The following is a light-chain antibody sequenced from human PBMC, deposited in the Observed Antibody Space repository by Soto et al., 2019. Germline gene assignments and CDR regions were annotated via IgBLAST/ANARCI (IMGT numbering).Light chain of an antibody. Sequence: QSVLTQPPSLSGAPGQTVTNSCTGSSSNIGAGYDVHWYQQLPGTAPKLLIYGNSNRPSGVPDRFSGSKSGTSASLAITGLQAEDEADYYCLSYDSSMSGWVFGGGTKLTVL. CDR2: GNS. CDR1: SSNIGAGYD. V-gene: IGLV1-40*01. CDR3: LSYDSSMSGWV. J-gene: IGLJ3*02.